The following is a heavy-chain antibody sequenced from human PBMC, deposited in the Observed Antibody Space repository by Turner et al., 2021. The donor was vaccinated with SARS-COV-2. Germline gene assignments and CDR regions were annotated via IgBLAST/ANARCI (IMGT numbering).Heavy chain of an antibody. CDR2: IDYSGRT. J-gene: IGHJ5*02. Sequence: QVQLQQSGPGLVKPSETLSLTCTVAVGSISSSSYYWGWFRQPPGKGLEWIGSIDYSGRTYYNPSIKSRVTISVDTSKNQFSLKLSSVTAADAAVYYWARGRIMITFGGVYPNWFDPWGQGTLVTVSS. D-gene: IGHD3-16*01. CDR3: ARGRIMITFGGVYPNWFDP. CDR1: VGSISSSSYY. V-gene: IGHV4-39*01.